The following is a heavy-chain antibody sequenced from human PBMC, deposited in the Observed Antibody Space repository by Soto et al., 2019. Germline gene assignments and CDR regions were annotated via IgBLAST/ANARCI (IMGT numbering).Heavy chain of an antibody. CDR1: GFTFSGHW. CDR3: AREAGYCSRTSCYRRAFDT. J-gene: IGHJ3*02. V-gene: IGHV3-74*03. Sequence: EGQLVESGGDLIQPGGSLRLSCAASGFTFSGHWMHWVRQVPGKGLEWVSRINTDGGSSAYADSVKGRFTISRDNAKNTLYLQMNGLRAEDTAVYYCAREAGYCSRTSCYRRAFDTWGQGTTVTVS. D-gene: IGHD2-2*01. CDR2: INTDGGSS.